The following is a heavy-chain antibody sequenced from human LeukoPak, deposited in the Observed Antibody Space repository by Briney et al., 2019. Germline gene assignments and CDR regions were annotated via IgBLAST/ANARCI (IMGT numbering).Heavy chain of an antibody. CDR3: ARETRDYYGSHFDY. CDR2: IYYSGST. D-gene: IGHD3-10*01. CDR1: GGSISSYY. Sequence: SETLSLTCTVSGGSISSYYWSWIRQPPGKGLEWIGYIYYSGSTNYNPSLKSRVTISVDTSKNQFSLKLSSVTAADTAVYYCARETRDYYGSHFDYWGQGTLVTVSS. J-gene: IGHJ4*02. V-gene: IGHV4-59*12.